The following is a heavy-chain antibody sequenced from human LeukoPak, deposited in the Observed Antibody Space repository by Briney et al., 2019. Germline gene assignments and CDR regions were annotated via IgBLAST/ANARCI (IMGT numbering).Heavy chain of an antibody. J-gene: IGHJ4*02. CDR1: GFTLSSYS. CDR3: AKVHYYDSSGYLDY. V-gene: IGHV3-21*01. CDR2: ISSSSSYI. Sequence: GGSLRLSCAASGFTLSSYSMNWVRQAPGKGLEWVSFISSSSSYIYYADSVKGRFTISRDNAKNSLYLQMNSLRAEDTAVYYCAKVHYYDSSGYLDYWGQGTLVTVSS. D-gene: IGHD3-22*01.